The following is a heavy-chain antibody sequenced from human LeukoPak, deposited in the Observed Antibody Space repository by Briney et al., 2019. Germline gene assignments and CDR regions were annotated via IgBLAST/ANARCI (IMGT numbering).Heavy chain of an antibody. Sequence: GGSLRLSCAASGFTFSSYSMNWVRQAPGKGLELVSYISYSSSTIYYADSVKGRFTISRDNAKDSLYLQMNSLRDEDTAVYYCARDERAGSGWYFVYWGQGTLVTVSS. V-gene: IGHV3-48*02. CDR2: ISYSSSTI. CDR1: GFTFSSYS. D-gene: IGHD6-19*01. CDR3: ARDERAGSGWYFVY. J-gene: IGHJ4*02.